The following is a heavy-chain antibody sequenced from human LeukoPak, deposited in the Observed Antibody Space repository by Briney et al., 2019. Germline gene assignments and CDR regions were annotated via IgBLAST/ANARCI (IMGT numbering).Heavy chain of an antibody. J-gene: IGHJ4*02. V-gene: IGHV4-39*01. CDR3: ASLSRDGYNLGRAFDY. CDR1: GGSISSSSYY. D-gene: IGHD5-24*01. CDR2: IYYSGST. Sequence: SEALSLTCTVSGGSISSSSYYWGWIRQPPGKGLEWIGSIYYSGSTYYNPSLKSRVTISVDTSKNQFSLKLSSVTAADTAVYYCASLSRDGYNLGRAFDYWGQGTLVTVSS.